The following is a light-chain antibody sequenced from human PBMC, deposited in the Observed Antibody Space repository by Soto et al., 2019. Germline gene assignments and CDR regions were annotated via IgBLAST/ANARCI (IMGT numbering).Light chain of an antibody. Sequence: EIVLTQSPGTLSLSPGERPTLSCRPSQSVSSNYLAWYQEKPGQAPRLLIYGASSRATGIPDRFSGSGSGTDFTLTISRLEPEDFAVYYCQQYDSSPRTFGQGAKADIK. CDR3: QQYDSSPRT. J-gene: IGKJ1*01. CDR1: QSVSSNY. V-gene: IGKV3-20*01. CDR2: GAS.